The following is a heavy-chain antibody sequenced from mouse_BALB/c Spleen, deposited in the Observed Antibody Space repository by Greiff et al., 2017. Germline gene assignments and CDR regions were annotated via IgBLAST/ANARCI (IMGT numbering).Heavy chain of an antibody. J-gene: IGHJ2*01. CDR1: GFTFSSYT. D-gene: IGHD2-14*01. CDR2: ISSGGGNT. Sequence: EVKLMESGGGLVQPGGSLKLSCAASGFTFSSYTMSWVRQTPEKRLEWVATISSGGGNTYYPDSVKGRFTISRDNAKNNLYLQMSSLRSEDTALYYCARNYYSHDGNYFDYWGQGTTLTVSS. CDR3: ARNYYSHDGNYFDY. V-gene: IGHV5-9*03.